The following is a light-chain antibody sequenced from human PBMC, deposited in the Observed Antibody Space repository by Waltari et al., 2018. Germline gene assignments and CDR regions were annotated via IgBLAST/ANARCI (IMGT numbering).Light chain of an antibody. Sequence: QSVLTQPPSVSGAPGQRVTISCTGSSSNIGAGYDVQWYKQLPRTAPKLLIFGNRFWPSGGPDRFAGSKSGTSASLAITGLQADDEADYYCQSYDSSLSGYVFGTGTKVTVL. V-gene: IGLV1-40*01. CDR3: QSYDSSLSGYV. CDR1: SSNIGAGYD. CDR2: GNR. J-gene: IGLJ1*01.